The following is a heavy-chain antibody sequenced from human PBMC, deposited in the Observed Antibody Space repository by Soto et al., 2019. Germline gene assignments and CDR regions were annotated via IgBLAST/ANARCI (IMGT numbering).Heavy chain of an antibody. V-gene: IGHV3-30*03. Sequence: QVQLVESGGGVVQPGRSLRLSCAASGFTFSSYGMHWVRQAPGKGLEWVAVISYDGSNKYYADSVKGRFTISRDNSKNTLYLQMNSLTAEDTAVYYCGGGASSAWLKYWGQGSLVTVSS. CDR3: GGGASSAWLKY. CDR2: ISYDGSNK. J-gene: IGHJ4*02. CDR1: GFTFSSYG. D-gene: IGHD6-19*01.